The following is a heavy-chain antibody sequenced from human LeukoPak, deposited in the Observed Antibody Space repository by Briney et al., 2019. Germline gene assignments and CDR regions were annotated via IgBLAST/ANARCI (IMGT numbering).Heavy chain of an antibody. D-gene: IGHD2-21*02. CDR3: ARELYGDLDY. J-gene: IGHJ4*02. Sequence: SETLSLTCTVSGGSISSGGYYWSWIRQPPGKGLEWIGYIYYSGSTNYNPSLKSRVTISVDTSKNQFSLKLSSVTAADTAVYYCARELYGDLDYWGQGTLVTVSS. CDR1: GGSISSGGYY. V-gene: IGHV4-61*08. CDR2: IYYSGST.